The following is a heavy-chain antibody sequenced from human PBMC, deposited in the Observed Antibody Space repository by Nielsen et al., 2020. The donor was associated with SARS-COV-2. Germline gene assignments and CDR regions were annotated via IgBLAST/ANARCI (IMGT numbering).Heavy chain of an antibody. Sequence: WIRHPPVKGLEWVAVISYDGSKKYYADSVKGRFTIARDNSKNTLYLQMNSLRAEDTAVYYCAKDHRYDYVWGSYRFIVHWGQGTLVTVSS. V-gene: IGHV3-30*18. CDR3: AKDHRYDYVWGSYRFIVH. CDR2: ISYDGSKK. J-gene: IGHJ4*02. D-gene: IGHD3-16*02.